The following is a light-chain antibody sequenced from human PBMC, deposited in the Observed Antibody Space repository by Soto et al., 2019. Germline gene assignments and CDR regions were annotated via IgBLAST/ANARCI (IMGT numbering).Light chain of an antibody. CDR2: LNSDGSH. Sequence: QSVLTQSPSASASLGASVKLTCTLSSGHSSYAIAWHQQQPEKGPRYLMKLNSDGSHSKGDGIPDRFSGSSSGAERYLTISSLQSEDEADYYCQTWGTGIWVFDGGTQLTVL. J-gene: IGLJ3*02. CDR1: SGHSSYA. V-gene: IGLV4-69*01. CDR3: QTWGTGIWV.